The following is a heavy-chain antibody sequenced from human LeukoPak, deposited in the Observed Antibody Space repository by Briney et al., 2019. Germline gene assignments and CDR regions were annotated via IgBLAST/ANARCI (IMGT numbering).Heavy chain of an antibody. J-gene: IGHJ3*02. CDR2: ISYDGSNK. CDR1: GFTFSSYV. Sequence: GGSLRLSCAASGFTFSSYVMHWVRQAPGKGLEWVAVISYDGSNKYYADSVKGRFTISRDNSKNTLYLQMNSLRDEDTAVYYCARDFTYYDILTGYSSDAFDIWGQGTMVTVSS. CDR3: ARDFTYYDILTGYSSDAFDI. V-gene: IGHV3-30*04. D-gene: IGHD3-9*01.